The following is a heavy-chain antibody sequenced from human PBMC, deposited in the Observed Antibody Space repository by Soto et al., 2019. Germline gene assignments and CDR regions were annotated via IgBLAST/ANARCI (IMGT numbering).Heavy chain of an antibody. CDR2: INAGGTTT. J-gene: IGHJ5*02. D-gene: IGHD3-3*02. CDR3: ATVATHSYNWVDP. CDR1: GFTFSTYW. V-gene: IGHV3-74*01. Sequence: EVHLVESGGGLVQPGGSLRLSCAASGFTFSTYWMHWVRQAPGKGLVWVSRINAGGTTTTYADSVKGRFTISRDNAKNTMYLQMNSLRAEDTAVYFCATVATHSYNWVDPWCQGTLVTISS.